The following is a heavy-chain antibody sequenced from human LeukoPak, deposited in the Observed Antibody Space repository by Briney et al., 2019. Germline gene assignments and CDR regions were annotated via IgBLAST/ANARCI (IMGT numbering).Heavy chain of an antibody. CDR3: ARDRRHSSGYDYHY. J-gene: IGHJ4*02. Sequence: PSETLSLTCTVSGYSISSGYYWGWIRQPPGKGLEWIGSIYHSGSTYYNPSLKSRVTISVDTSKNQFALKLSSVTAADTAVYYCARDRRHSSGYDYHYWGQGTLVTVSS. D-gene: IGHD5-12*01. V-gene: IGHV4-38-2*02. CDR1: GYSISSGYY. CDR2: IYHSGST.